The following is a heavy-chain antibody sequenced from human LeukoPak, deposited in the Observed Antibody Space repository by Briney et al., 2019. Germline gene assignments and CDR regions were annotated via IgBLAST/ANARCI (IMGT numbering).Heavy chain of an antibody. V-gene: IGHV4-34*01. J-gene: IGHJ5*02. CDR2: INHSGST. Sequence: SETLSLTCAVYGGSISGYYWSWIRQPPGKGLEWIGEINHSGSTNYNPSLKSRVTISVDTSKNQFSLKLSSVTAADTAVYYCAREPSWFDPWGQGTLVTVSS. CDR3: AREPSWFDP. CDR1: GGSISGYY.